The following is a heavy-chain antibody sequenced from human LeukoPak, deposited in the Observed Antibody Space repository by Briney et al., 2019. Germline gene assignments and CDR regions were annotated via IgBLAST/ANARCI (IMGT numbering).Heavy chain of an antibody. V-gene: IGHV3-7*01. D-gene: IGHD4-23*01. CDR2: IRQDGSER. Sequence: GGSLRLSCAASGFTFSSYRMMWLRQAPGKGLEWVANIRQDGSERNYVDSVKGRFTISRDNAKISLYLQMNSLRAEDTAVYYCATDRKVGTWDPRFDYWGQGTLVTVSS. CDR1: GFTFSSYR. J-gene: IGHJ4*02. CDR3: ATDRKVGTWDPRFDY.